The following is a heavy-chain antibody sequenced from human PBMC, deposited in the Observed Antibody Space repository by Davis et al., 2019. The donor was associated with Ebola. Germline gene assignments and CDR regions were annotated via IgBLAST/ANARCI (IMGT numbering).Heavy chain of an antibody. CDR3: ARSPFPGGIDY. J-gene: IGHJ4*02. CDR2: IYYSGST. CDR1: GGSISSYY. V-gene: IGHV4-59*01. Sequence: MPLETLSLTCTVSGGSISSYYWSWIRQPPGKGLEWIGYIYYSGSTNYNPSLKRRVTISVDTSKNQFSLKLSSVTAADTAVYYCARSPFPGGIDYWGQGTLVTVSS. D-gene: IGHD2/OR15-2a*01.